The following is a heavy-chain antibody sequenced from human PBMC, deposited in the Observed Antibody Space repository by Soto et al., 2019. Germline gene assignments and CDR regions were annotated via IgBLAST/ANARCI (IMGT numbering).Heavy chain of an antibody. CDR3: ASARGRYCSGGSCSRGMDV. Sequence: ESGGGVVQPGRSLRLSCAASGFTFSSYAMHWVRQAPGKGLEWVAVISYDGSNKYYADSVKGRFTISRDNSKNTLYLQMNSLRAEDTAVYYCASARGRYCSGGSCSRGMDVWGQGTTVTVSS. D-gene: IGHD2-15*01. V-gene: IGHV3-30-3*01. CDR1: GFTFSSYA. CDR2: ISYDGSNK. J-gene: IGHJ6*02.